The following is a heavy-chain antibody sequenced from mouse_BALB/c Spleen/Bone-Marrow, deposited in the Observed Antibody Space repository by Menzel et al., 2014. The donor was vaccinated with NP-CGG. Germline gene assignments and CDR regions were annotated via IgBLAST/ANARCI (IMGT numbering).Heavy chain of an antibody. Sequence: EVQLQQSGPGLVKPSQSLSLPCTVTGYSITSDSAWNWIQQFPGNKLEWMVYISYSGSTSYNPSLKSRISITRDTSKNQFFLQLNSVTTEDTATYYCARRGYYGNFLFAYWGQGTLVTVSA. CDR3: ARRGYYGNFLFAY. CDR2: ISYSGST. CDR1: GYSITSDSA. J-gene: IGHJ3*01. V-gene: IGHV3-2*02. D-gene: IGHD2-1*01.